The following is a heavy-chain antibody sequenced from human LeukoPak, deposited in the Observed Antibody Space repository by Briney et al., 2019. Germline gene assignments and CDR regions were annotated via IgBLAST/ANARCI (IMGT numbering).Heavy chain of an antibody. Sequence: ASVKVSCKASGYTFTSHGVSWVRQAPGQGLEWMGWISTYNGNTNYAREFQGRVTMTTDTSTSTAYMELRSLRSDDTAVYYCARDDCTSAGCYLAYWGQGTLVTVSS. CDR3: ARDDCTSAGCYLAY. D-gene: IGHD2-2*01. CDR1: GYTFTSHG. CDR2: ISTYNGNT. J-gene: IGHJ4*02. V-gene: IGHV1-18*01.